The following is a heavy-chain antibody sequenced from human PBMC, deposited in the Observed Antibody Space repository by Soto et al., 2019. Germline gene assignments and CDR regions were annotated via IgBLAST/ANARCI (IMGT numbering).Heavy chain of an antibody. J-gene: IGHJ5*02. D-gene: IGHD6-19*01. Sequence: ASVKVSFKASGYTFTSYGISWVRQAPGQGLEWMGWISAYNGNTNYAQKLQGRVTMTTDTSTSTAYMELRSLRSDDTAVYYCARGGLIAVAGTRGWFDPWGQGTLVTVSS. CDR1: GYTFTSYG. CDR3: ARGGLIAVAGTRGWFDP. CDR2: ISAYNGNT. V-gene: IGHV1-18*04.